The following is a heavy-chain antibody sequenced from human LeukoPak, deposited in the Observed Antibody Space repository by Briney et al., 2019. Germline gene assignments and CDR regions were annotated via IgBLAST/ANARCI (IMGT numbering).Heavy chain of an antibody. Sequence: SETLSLACTISGGSISSSSYYWGWIRQPPGMGLEWIGSIYYRGNTYYNPSLKSRVTISVDTSKNQFSLKLNSVTAADTAVYYCARAFGTYQYYFDYWGQGTLDTVSS. J-gene: IGHJ4*02. CDR3: ARAFGTYQYYFDY. V-gene: IGHV4-39*07. CDR1: GGSISSSSYY. D-gene: IGHD1-26*01. CDR2: IYYRGNT.